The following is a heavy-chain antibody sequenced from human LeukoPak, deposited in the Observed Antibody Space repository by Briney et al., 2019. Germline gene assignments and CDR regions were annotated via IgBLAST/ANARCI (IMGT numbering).Heavy chain of an antibody. J-gene: IGHJ4*02. CDR1: GYTFTGYY. CDR3: TRAPSSGPFDY. CDR2: MNPNSGGT. D-gene: IGHD3-22*01. V-gene: IGHV1-2*02. Sequence: ASVKVSCKASGYTFTGYYIHWVRQAPGQGLEWMGWMNPNSGGTDYAQKFQGRVTMTRDASISTAYMELSRLRSDDTALYYCTRAPSSGPFDYWGQGTLVTVSS.